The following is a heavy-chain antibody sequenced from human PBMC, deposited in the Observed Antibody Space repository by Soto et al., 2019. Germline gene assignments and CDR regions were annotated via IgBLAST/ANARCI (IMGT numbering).Heavy chain of an antibody. CDR2: ISYDGSDK. V-gene: IGHV3-30*03. J-gene: IGHJ4*02. CDR1: GFTFSSYG. CDR3: AGSGSYRDYFDY. Sequence: QVQLVESGGGVVQPGRSLRLSCAASGFTFSSYGMHWVRQAPGKGLEWVAVISYDGSDKYYADSVKGRFTISRDNSKNTLYQQMNSLRAEDTAVYYCAGSGSYRDYFDYWGQGTLVTVSS. D-gene: IGHD3-10*01.